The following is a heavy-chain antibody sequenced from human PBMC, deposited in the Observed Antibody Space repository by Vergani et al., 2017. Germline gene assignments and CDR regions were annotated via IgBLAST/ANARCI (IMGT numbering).Heavy chain of an antibody. D-gene: IGHD6-13*01. CDR3: ARASYSSSWYFWFDP. Sequence: QLQESGSGLVKPSQTLSLTCAVSGGSISSGGYSWSWTRQPPGKGLEWIGYIYHSGGTYYNPSLKSRVTISLDRSKNQFSLKLSSVTAADTAVYYCARASYSSSWYFWFDPWGQGTLVAVSS. J-gene: IGHJ5*01. CDR1: GGSISSGGYS. V-gene: IGHV4-30-2*01. CDR2: IYHSGGT.